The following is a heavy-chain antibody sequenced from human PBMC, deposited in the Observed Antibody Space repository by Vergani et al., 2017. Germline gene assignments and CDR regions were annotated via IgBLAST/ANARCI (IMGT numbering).Heavy chain of an antibody. CDR2: IYVSGIT. D-gene: IGHD4-23*01. CDR3: ARDSKQLRPRAFDL. J-gene: IGHJ3*01. Sequence: QVQLQESGPGLVKPSQTLSLTCTVSGASINNDFYYWHWIRQPAGKGLEWIGRIYVSGITDYNSSLQSRVSMSVDTSKNQFSLTLTSVTAADTAVYYCARDSKQLRPRAFDLCGQGTVVTV. CDR1: GASINNDFYY. V-gene: IGHV4-61*02.